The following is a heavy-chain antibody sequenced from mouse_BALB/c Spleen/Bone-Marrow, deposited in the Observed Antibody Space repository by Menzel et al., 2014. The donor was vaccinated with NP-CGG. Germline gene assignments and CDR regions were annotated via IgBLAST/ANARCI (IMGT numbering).Heavy chain of an antibody. J-gene: IGHJ2*01. CDR2: IYPGNVNT. V-gene: IGHV1S56*01. CDR3: AREANRNFDY. CDR1: GYTFTSYY. Sequence: QVQLQQSGPELVKPGASVRISCKAAGYTFTSYYIHWVTPHPGPGLQWIGWIYPGNVNTKYNEYFKGKATLTADKSSSTAHIQLSRPTQEDSAVYCCAREANRNFDYWGQGTTLTGSS.